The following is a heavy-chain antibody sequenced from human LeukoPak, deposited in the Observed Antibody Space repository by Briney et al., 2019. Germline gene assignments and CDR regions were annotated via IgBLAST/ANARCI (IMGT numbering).Heavy chain of an antibody. CDR3: ARDRDVDDFDS. CDR2: IYHGGST. D-gene: IGHD2-15*01. CDR1: GYSISSGYY. V-gene: IGHV4-38-2*02. J-gene: IGHJ4*01. Sequence: PSETLSLTCTVSGYSISSGYYWGWIRQPPGKGLEWIGSIYHGGSTYYNPSLKSRVTISVDTSKNQLSLNLKSVTAAETAVYYCARDRDVDDFDSWGHGTLVTVSS.